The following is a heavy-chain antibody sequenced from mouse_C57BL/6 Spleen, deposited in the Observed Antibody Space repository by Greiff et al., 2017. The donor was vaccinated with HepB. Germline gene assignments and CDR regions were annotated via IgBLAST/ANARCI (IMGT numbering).Heavy chain of an antibody. Sequence: VMLVESGPGLVAPSQSLSITCTVSGFSLTSYGVHWVRQPPGKGLEWLVVIWSDGSTTYNSALKSRLSISKDNSKSQVFLKMNSLQTDDTAMYYCARESPTIVPDYAMDYWGQGTSVTVSS. CDR1: GFSLTSYG. CDR3: ARESPTIVPDYAMDY. D-gene: IGHD2-12*01. J-gene: IGHJ4*01. V-gene: IGHV2-6*03. CDR2: IWSDGST.